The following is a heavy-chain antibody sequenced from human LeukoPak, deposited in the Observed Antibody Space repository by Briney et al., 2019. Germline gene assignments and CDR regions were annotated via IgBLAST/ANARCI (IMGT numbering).Heavy chain of an antibody. D-gene: IGHD6-13*01. CDR3: ARVYLRYSSSWYGVQDV. CDR2: ISSSGSTI. Sequence: PGGSLRLSCAPYRLTLSSYEMNWVRQAQGKGLEWVSYISSSGSTIYYADSVTGRFTISRDNAKNSLYLQMNSLRAEDTAVYYCARVYLRYSSSWYGVQDVWGKGTTVTISS. CDR1: RLTLSSYE. V-gene: IGHV3-48*03. J-gene: IGHJ6*04.